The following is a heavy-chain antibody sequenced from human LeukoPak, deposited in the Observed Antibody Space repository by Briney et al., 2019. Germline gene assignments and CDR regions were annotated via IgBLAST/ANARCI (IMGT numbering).Heavy chain of an antibody. CDR3: ALIQSGYSFDY. CDR2: IIPIFGTA. D-gene: IGHD3-3*01. V-gene: IGHV1-69*05. Sequence: SVKVSCKASGGTFSSYAISWVRQAPGQGLEWMGGIIPIFGTANYAQKFQGRVTITTDESTSTAYMELSSLRSEDTAVYYCALIQSGYSFDYWGQGTLATVSS. J-gene: IGHJ4*02. CDR1: GGTFSSYA.